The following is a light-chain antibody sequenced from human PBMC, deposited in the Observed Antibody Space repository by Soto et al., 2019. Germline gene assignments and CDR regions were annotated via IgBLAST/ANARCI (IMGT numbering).Light chain of an antibody. CDR3: CSYGGNYNVV. Sequence: QSVLTQPRSVSDSPGQSVTIPCTGTSSDVGDYDYVSWYQHHPGQAPKLMIYDVNKRPSGVPGRFSGSKSGNTASLTISGLQAEDEADYYCCSYGGNYNVVFGGGTKLTVL. CDR2: DVN. V-gene: IGLV2-11*01. J-gene: IGLJ2*01. CDR1: SSDVGDYDY.